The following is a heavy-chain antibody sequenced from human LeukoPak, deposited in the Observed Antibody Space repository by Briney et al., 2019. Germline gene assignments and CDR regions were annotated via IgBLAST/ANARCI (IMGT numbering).Heavy chain of an antibody. CDR1: GFSFSTYS. Sequence: GGSLRLSCAASGFSFSTYSMNWVRQAPGKGLEWVSNIRGSSSAMNYADSVRDRFAISRDNAKNSLYLEMSSLRAEDTAVYYCARDRDWSFDYWAREPWSPSPQ. CDR3: ARDRDWSFDY. J-gene: IGHJ4*02. CDR2: IRGSSSAM. V-gene: IGHV3-48*04. D-gene: IGHD3-9*01.